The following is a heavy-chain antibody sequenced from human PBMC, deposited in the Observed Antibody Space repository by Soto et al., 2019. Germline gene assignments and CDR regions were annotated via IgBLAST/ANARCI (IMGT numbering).Heavy chain of an antibody. V-gene: IGHV1-69*02. Sequence: QVQLVQSGAEVKKPGSSVKVSCKASGGTFSSYTISWVRQAPGQGLEWMGRIIPILGIANYAQKFQGRVTITADKSTSKAYMELSSLRSEDTAVYYCARGYGDYVRYYFDYWGQGTLVTVSS. J-gene: IGHJ4*02. CDR1: GGTFSSYT. CDR2: IIPILGIA. D-gene: IGHD4-17*01. CDR3: ARGYGDYVRYYFDY.